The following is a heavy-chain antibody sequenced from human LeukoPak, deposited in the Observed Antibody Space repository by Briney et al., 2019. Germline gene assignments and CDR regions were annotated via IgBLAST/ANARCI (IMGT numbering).Heavy chain of an antibody. CDR1: GFTFSSYG. J-gene: IGHJ4*02. D-gene: IGHD6-13*01. CDR2: IWYGGSNK. CDR3: AKDFGSSSWEFDY. V-gene: IGHV3-30*02. Sequence: GGSLRLSCAASGFTFSSYGMHWVRQAPGKGLEWVAAIWYGGSNKYYADSVKGRFTISRDNSKNTLYLQMNSLRAEDTAVYYCAKDFGSSSWEFDYWGQGTLVTVSS.